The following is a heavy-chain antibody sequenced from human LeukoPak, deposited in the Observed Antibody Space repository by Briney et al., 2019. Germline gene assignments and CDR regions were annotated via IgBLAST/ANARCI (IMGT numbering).Heavy chain of an antibody. CDR2: IYPGDSDT. Sequence: GESLKISCKCSVYSFTNYWIGWVRQMPGKGLEWMGIIYPGDSDTRYSPSFQGQVTISADKSISTAYLQWSSLKASDTAMYYCVTHRSSSWYWDYWGQGTLVTVSS. CDR1: VYSFTNYW. V-gene: IGHV5-51*01. J-gene: IGHJ4*02. D-gene: IGHD6-13*01. CDR3: VTHRSSSWYWDY.